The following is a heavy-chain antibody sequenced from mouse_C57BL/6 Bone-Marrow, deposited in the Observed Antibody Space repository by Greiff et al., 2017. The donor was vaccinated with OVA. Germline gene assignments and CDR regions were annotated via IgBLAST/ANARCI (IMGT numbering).Heavy chain of an antibody. Sequence: VQLQQSGAELVRPGASVKLSCKASGYTFTSYGISWVKQRTGQGLEWIGEIYPRSGNTYYNEKFKGKATLTADKSSSTAYMELRSLTSEDSAVYFCGGWGIITTVVATDYWGQGTTLTVSS. D-gene: IGHD1-1*01. V-gene: IGHV1-81*01. J-gene: IGHJ2*01. CDR3: GGWGIITTVVATDY. CDR2: IYPRSGNT. CDR1: GYTFTSYG.